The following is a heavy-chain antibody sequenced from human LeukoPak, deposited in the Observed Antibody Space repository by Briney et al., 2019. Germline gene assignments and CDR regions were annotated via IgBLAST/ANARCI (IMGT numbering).Heavy chain of an antibody. V-gene: IGHV3-21*01. J-gene: IGHJ6*03. CDR1: GLTFSSYS. D-gene: IGHD2-15*01. CDR3: ARDHCSGGSCLDV. Sequence: GGSLRLSCAVSGLTFSSYSMNWVRQAPGKGLEWVSSISSSSNYIYCADSLKGRFIISRDNAKNSLYLQMNSLRAEDTAVYYCARDHCSGGSCLDVWGKGTTVTVSS. CDR2: ISSSSNYI.